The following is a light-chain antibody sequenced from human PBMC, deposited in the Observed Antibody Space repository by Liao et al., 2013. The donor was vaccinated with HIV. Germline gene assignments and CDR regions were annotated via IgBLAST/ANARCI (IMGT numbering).Light chain of an antibody. CDR2: QDN. Sequence: SYELTQPPSVSVSPGQTASITCSGDKLGDSYASWYQQKPGQSPVLVIYQDNKRPSGIPERFSASKSGNTATLTISGAQAMDEADYYCQAWDSSTWVLGGGTKLTVL. J-gene: IGLJ3*02. CDR1: KLGDSY. V-gene: IGLV3-1*01. CDR3: QAWDSSTWV.